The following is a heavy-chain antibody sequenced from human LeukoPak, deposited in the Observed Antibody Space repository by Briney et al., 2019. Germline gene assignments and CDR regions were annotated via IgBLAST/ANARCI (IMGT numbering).Heavy chain of an antibody. J-gene: IGHJ4*02. CDR3: ANRRGYFDWLLDY. Sequence: PGGSLRLSCAASGFTFDDYTMHWVRQAPGTGLEWVSLITWDGGTTYYADSVKGRFTISRDRSTNSLYLQMNSLRAEDTAVYYCANRRGYFDWLLDYWGQGTLVTVSS. V-gene: IGHV3-43*01. CDR1: GFTFDDYT. D-gene: IGHD3-9*01. CDR2: ITWDGGTT.